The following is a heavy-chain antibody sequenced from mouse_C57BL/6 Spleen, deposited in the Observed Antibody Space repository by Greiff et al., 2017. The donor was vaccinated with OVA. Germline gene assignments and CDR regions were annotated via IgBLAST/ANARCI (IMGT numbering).Heavy chain of an antibody. J-gene: IGHJ3*01. CDR2: LDPSDSYT. CDR3: ARKGDYYGSSYWFAY. V-gene: IGHV1-69*01. D-gene: IGHD1-1*01. CDR1: GYTFTSYW. Sequence: QVQLQQPGAELVMPGASVKLSCKASGYTFTSYWMHWVKQRPGQGLEWIGELDPSDSYTNYNQKFKGKSTLTVDKSSSTAYMQLSSLTSEDSAVYYCARKGDYYGSSYWFAYWGQGTLVTVSA.